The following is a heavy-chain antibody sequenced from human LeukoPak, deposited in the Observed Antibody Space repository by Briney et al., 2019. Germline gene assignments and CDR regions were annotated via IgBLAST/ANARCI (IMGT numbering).Heavy chain of an antibody. CDR3: ARDPSPCSGGSCYFHWFNP. D-gene: IGHD2-15*01. J-gene: IGHJ5*02. CDR2: IYYSGST. V-gene: IGHV4-39*07. Sequence: SETLSLTCTVSGGSISSSSYYWGWIRQPPGKGLEWIGSIYYSGSTYYNPSLKSRVTISVDTSKNQFSLKLSSVTAADTAVYYCARDPSPCSGGSCYFHWFNPWGQGTLVTVSS. CDR1: GGSISSSSYY.